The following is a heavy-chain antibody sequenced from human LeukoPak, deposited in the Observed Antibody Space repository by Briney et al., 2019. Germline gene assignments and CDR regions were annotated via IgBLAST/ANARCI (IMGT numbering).Heavy chain of an antibody. Sequence: GGSLRLSRAASGFTFSTYWMSWVRQAPGKGLEWVANIKQDGSEKYYVDSVKGRFTISRDNAKNSLYLQMNSLRAEDTAMYYCARDSAGNDYWGQGALVTVTS. CDR3: ARDSAGNDY. CDR1: GFTFSTYW. V-gene: IGHV3-7*01. CDR2: IKQDGSEK. J-gene: IGHJ4*02. D-gene: IGHD6-13*01.